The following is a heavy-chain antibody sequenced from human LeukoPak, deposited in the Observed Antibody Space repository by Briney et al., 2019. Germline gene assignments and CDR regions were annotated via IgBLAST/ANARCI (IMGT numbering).Heavy chain of an antibody. D-gene: IGHD3-16*02. CDR2: IKSKTDGRTT. J-gene: IGHJ4*02. Sequence: GGSLRLSCAASGFTFSNAWMSWVRQAPGKGREWVGLIKSKTDGRTTDYAAPVKGRFTISRDDSKSTLYLQMNSLKTEDAAVYYCTSGGYHDYWGQGTLVTVAS. CDR1: GFTFSNAW. CDR3: TSGGYHDY. V-gene: IGHV3-15*01.